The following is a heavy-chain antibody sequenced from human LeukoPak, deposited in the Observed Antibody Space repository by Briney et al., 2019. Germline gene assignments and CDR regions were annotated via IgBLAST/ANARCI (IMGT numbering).Heavy chain of an antibody. CDR3: ARGYGDPNWFDP. CDR1: GFTFSTYA. Sequence: GGSLRLSCAASGFTFSTYAMAWVRQAPGKGLEWVSAFSNSGETHYADSAKGRFTISRDNSKNTLYLQMNSLRAEDTAVYYCARGYGDPNWFDPWGQGTLVTVSS. CDR2: FSNSGET. D-gene: IGHD4-17*01. V-gene: IGHV3-23*01. J-gene: IGHJ5*02.